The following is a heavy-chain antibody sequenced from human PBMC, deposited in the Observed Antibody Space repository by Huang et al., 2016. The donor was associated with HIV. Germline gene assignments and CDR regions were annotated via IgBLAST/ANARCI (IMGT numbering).Heavy chain of an antibody. D-gene: IGHD6-13*01. CDR3: AKDGVAYNSKWLPYFFDN. CDR2: SNWNGGSI. CDR1: GFSFDDYA. V-gene: IGHV3-9*03. Sequence: EVQLVESGGTLVQPGRYLRLSCAASGFSFDDYAMHWVRQVPGKGLEWVSGSNWNGGSIGDADSVKGRFTSSRDNAKNSLYLQMNSLRGEDMALYYCAKDGVAYNSKWLPYFFDNWGQGTLVTVSS. J-gene: IGHJ4*02.